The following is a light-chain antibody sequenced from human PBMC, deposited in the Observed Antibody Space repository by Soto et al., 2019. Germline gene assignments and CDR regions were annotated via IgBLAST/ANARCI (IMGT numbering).Light chain of an antibody. CDR1: QSISTSS. V-gene: IGKV3-11*01. CDR3: QQRSNWPPIT. J-gene: IGKJ5*01. CDR2: DAS. Sequence: EIVLTQSPCTLSSSPGERATLNCRASQSISTSSLAWYRQKPGQAPRLLIYDASHRAAGIPARFSGSGFGTDFTLTISSLEPEDAAVYYCQQRSNWPPITFGQGTRLEIK.